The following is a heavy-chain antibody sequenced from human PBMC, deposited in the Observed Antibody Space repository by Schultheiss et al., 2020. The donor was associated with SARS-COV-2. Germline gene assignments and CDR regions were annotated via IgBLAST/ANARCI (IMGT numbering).Heavy chain of an antibody. CDR1: GYTFTSYG. J-gene: IGHJ6*02. V-gene: IGHV1-2*02. D-gene: IGHD2-21*01. Sequence: ASVKVSCKASGYTFTSYGISWVRQAPGQGLEWMGWINPNSGGTNYAQKFQGRVTMTRDTSISTAYMELSRLRSEDTAVYYCARPLREVVIAQTVGGMDVWGQGTTVTVSS. CDR3: ARPLREVVIAQTVGGMDV. CDR2: INPNSGGT.